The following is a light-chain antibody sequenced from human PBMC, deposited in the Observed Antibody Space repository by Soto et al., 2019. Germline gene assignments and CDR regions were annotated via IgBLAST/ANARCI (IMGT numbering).Light chain of an antibody. Sequence: EIVMTQSPATLSVSPGERATLSCRASQGIKTNLAWCQKKPGQAPRLLIYGASTRVAGFPARFSGSGSETEFTLTISSLQSEEVAVYYCQQYDSWPPEHTFGQGTKLEIK. CDR3: QQYDSWPPEHT. CDR1: QGIKTN. V-gene: IGKV3-15*01. CDR2: GAS. J-gene: IGKJ2*01.